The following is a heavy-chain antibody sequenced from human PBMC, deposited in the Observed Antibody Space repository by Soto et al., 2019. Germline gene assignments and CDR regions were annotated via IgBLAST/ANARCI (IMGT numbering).Heavy chain of an antibody. CDR2: INSKSGAT. CDR1: GYTFSDYY. CDR3: AREPGPTIWHSDV. Sequence: QVQLVQSGAEVKKPGASVKVSCKASGYTFSDYYMHWVRQAPGQGLEWMGFINSKSGATNYAQKLRCRITMSGDTSIIPAYMALSNLRSHATAFYYCAREPGPTIWHSDVWARGTLVTFS. J-gene: IGHJ2*01. V-gene: IGHV1-2*02. D-gene: IGHD5-12*01.